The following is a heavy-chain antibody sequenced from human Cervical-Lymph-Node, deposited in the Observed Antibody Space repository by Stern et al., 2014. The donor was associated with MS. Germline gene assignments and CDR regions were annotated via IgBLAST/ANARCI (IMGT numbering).Heavy chain of an antibody. Sequence: VPLFESGAEVKKPESSVRVSCQASGGNFSVLAISWVRQAPGQGLEWLGGIIPSLETAHYATKFKGRVTITADRSTSRVHLEMTSLRSEDTAIFYCALLRYNSGTEYGGQGTPGTVSS. J-gene: IGHJ4*02. D-gene: IGHD1-20*01. V-gene: IGHV1-69*06. CDR2: IIPSLETA. CDR3: ALLRYNSGTEY. CDR1: GGNFSVLA.